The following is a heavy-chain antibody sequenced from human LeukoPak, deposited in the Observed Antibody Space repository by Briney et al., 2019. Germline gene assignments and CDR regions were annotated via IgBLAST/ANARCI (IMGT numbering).Heavy chain of an antibody. J-gene: IGHJ4*02. V-gene: IGHV4-34*01. Sequence: SSETLSLTCAVYGGSSSGYYWSWIRQPPGKGLEWIGEINHSGSTNYNPSLKSRVTISVDTSKNQFSLKLSSVTAADTAVYYCASGNSGTDYWGQGTLVTVSS. CDR1: GGSSSGYY. D-gene: IGHD1-26*01. CDR2: INHSGST. CDR3: ASGNSGTDY.